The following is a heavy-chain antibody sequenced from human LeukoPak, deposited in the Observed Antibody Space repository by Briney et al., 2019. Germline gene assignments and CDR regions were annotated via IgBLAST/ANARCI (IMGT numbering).Heavy chain of an antibody. J-gene: IGHJ4*02. CDR2: IYSGGST. D-gene: IGHD6-13*01. V-gene: IGHV3-66*01. Sequence: PGGSLRLSCAASGFTVRSNYMSWVRQAPGKGLEWVSVIYSGGSTYYADSVKGRFTISRDNSKNTLYLQMNNLRAEDTAVYYCARGEGSSWPYFDYWGQGTLVTVSS. CDR3: ARGEGSSWPYFDY. CDR1: GFTVRSNY.